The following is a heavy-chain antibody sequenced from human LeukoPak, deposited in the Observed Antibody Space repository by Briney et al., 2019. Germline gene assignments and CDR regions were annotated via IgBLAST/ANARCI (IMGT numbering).Heavy chain of an antibody. CDR1: GFTFSSYA. D-gene: IGHD2-2*01. V-gene: IGHV3-23*01. Sequence: GGSLRLSCAASGFTFSSYAMSWVRQAPGKGLEWVSAISGSGGSTYYADSVKGRFTISRDNSKNTLYLQMNSLRAEDTAVYYCARVDRSTSYSYYYYYMDVWGKGTTVTISS. CDR3: ARVDRSTSYSYYYYYMDV. J-gene: IGHJ6*03. CDR2: ISGSGGST.